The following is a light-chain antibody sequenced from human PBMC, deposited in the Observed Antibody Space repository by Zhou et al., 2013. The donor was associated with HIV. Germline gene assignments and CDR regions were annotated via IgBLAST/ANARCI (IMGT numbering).Light chain of an antibody. CDR3: QQCNSPWT. CDR1: QGISSD. J-gene: IGKJ1*01. V-gene: IGKV1-12*01. CDR2: AAT. Sequence: DIQMTQSPSSVSASVGDRVTITCRASQGISSDLGWYQQKPGKAPKLLIYAATSLQSGVPSRFSGSGSGTEFTLTISSLQPDDFATYYCQQCNSPWTFGQGTKVEI.